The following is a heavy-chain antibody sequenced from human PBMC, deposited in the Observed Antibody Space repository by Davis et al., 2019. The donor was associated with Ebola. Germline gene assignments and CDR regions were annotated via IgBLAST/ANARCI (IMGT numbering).Heavy chain of an antibody. CDR1: GFGFGTYA. CDR3: MKVRFYSTWRGGFDS. Sequence: GGSLRLSCAASGFGFGTYAMSWVRQAPGKGLQWVSAISGSGGSTYYADSVKGRVTISRDNSRNTLYLQMNSLRAEDTATYYCMKVRFYSTWRGGFDSWGQGALVTVSS. J-gene: IGHJ4*02. CDR2: ISGSGGST. V-gene: IGHV3-23*01. D-gene: IGHD2-2*01.